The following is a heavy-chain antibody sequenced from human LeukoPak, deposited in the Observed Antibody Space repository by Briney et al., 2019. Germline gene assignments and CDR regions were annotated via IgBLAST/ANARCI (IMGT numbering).Heavy chain of an antibody. J-gene: IGHJ4*02. CDR3: ARGMSGIVATSELDY. CDR1: GFAFSSYA. V-gene: IGHV3-30-3*01. CDR2: ISYDGSNK. D-gene: IGHD5-12*01. Sequence: PGGSLRLSCAASGFAFSSYAMHWVRQAPGKGLEWVAVISYDGSNKYYADSVKGRFTISRDNSKNTLYLQMNSLRAEDTAVYYCARGMSGIVATSELDYWAREPWSPSPQ.